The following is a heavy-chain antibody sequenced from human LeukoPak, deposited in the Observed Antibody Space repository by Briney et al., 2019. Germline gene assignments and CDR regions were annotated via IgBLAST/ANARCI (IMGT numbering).Heavy chain of an antibody. J-gene: IGHJ5*02. D-gene: IGHD3-22*01. Sequence: GGSLRLSCAASGFTFNNFGMHWVRQAPGKGLEWVAFIGYEGVHKYYADSVKGRFTISKDNSKATLYLQMNSLRPEDKAVYYCAKDLHGGYPSDPWGQGTLVTAS. CDR3: AKDLHGGYPSDP. CDR1: GFTFNNFG. V-gene: IGHV3-30*02. CDR2: IGYEGVHK.